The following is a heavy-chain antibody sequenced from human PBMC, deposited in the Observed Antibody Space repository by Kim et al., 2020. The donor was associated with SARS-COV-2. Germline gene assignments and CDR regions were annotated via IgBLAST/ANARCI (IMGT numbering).Heavy chain of an antibody. Sequence: GGSLRLSCAASGFTFSSYAMSWVRQAPGKGPEWVSVIGGSDVTTYYADSVKGRFTISRDNSKNTLYLQMNSLRAEDTAVYYCAKALTIFYRSGMDVWGQGTTVTVSS. D-gene: IGHD3-9*01. J-gene: IGHJ6*02. CDR2: IGGSDVTT. V-gene: IGHV3-23*01. CDR1: GFTFSSYA. CDR3: AKALTIFYRSGMDV.